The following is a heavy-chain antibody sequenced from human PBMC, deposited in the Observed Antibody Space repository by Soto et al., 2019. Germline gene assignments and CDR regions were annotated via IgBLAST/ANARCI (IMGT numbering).Heavy chain of an antibody. CDR3: XXXXXXXXXXXXX. CDR1: GFTFSDHY. J-gene: IGHJ4*02. V-gene: IGHV3-72*01. CDR2: TRNKARSYTT. Sequence: EVQLVESGGDLVQPGGSLRLSCAASGFTFSDHYMDWVRXXXXXXXXXVGRTRNKARSYTTEYAASVNGRFTISRDDSKXSXXLXXXXXXXXXXXXXXXXXXXXXXXXXXXXXXQGTLVTVSS.